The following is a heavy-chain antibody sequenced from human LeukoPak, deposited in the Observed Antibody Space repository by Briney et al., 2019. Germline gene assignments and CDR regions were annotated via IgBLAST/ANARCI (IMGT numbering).Heavy chain of an antibody. Sequence: PGGSLRLSCAASGFTFSSYSMNWVRQAPGKGLEWVSSISSSSSYIYYADSVKGRFTISRDNAKNSLYLQMNSLRAEDTAVYYCARCSRILNDYFDYWGQGILVTVSS. CDR1: GFTFSSYS. V-gene: IGHV3-21*01. CDR2: ISSSSSYI. J-gene: IGHJ4*02. D-gene: IGHD3-9*01. CDR3: ARCSRILNDYFDY.